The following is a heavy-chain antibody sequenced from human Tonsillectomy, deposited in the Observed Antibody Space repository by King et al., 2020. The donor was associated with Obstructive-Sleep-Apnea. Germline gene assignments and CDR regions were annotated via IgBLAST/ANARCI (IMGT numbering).Heavy chain of an antibody. CDR1: GYSISSDYF. Sequence: VQLQESGPGLVKPSETLSLTCTVSGYSISSDYFWGWIRQPPGRGLEWIGSFFHSGSTYYNPSLKSRVTISVDTSKNQFSLKLSSVTAADTAVYYCARDTMTTVVTPIWFDPWGQGTLVTVSS. D-gene: IGHD4-23*01. CDR3: ARDTMTTVVTPIWFDP. V-gene: IGHV4-38-2*02. CDR2: FFHSGST. J-gene: IGHJ5*02.